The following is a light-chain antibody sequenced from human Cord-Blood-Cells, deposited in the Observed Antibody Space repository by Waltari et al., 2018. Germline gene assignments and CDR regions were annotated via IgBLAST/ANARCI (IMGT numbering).Light chain of an antibody. CDR3: QQYDNLPLP. Sequence: DIQMTQSPSSLSASVGDRVTITCQASQEISNYLNWYQQKPGKAPKVLHYDASNLETGVPSRFSGSGSGTDFAFPISRLQPEDIATYYFQQYDNLPLPFGGGTKVEIK. CDR2: DAS. J-gene: IGKJ4*01. V-gene: IGKV1-33*01. CDR1: QEISNY.